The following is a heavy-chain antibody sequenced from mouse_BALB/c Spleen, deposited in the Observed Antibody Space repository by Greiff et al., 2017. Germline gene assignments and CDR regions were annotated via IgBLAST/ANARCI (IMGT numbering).Heavy chain of an antibody. Sequence: QVQLQQSGAELVRPGTSVKVSCKASGYAFTNYLIEWVKQRPGQGLEWIGVINPGSGGTNYNEKFKGKATLTADKSSSTAYMQLSSLTSDDSAVYFCARPLYYDYGYAKDYWGQGTSVTVSS. CDR1: GYAFTNYL. J-gene: IGHJ4*01. V-gene: IGHV1-54*01. CDR3: ARPLYYDYGYAKDY. CDR2: INPGSGGT. D-gene: IGHD2-4*01.